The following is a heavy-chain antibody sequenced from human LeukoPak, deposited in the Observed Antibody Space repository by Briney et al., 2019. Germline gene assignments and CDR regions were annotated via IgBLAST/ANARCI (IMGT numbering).Heavy chain of an antibody. CDR3: VSDLFSSLAFDI. D-gene: IGHD2-15*01. CDR1: ALTFSRYW. V-gene: IGHV3-74*01. Sequence: GGSLRLSCAASALTFSRYWMHWVRQAPGKGLLWVSRINSDGSSTYYADSVKGRFTTRRDNAKNALHLQMNRWTTEGTAMYYVVSDLFSSLAFDIWGQGTMVTVSS. CDR2: INSDGSST. J-gene: IGHJ3*02.